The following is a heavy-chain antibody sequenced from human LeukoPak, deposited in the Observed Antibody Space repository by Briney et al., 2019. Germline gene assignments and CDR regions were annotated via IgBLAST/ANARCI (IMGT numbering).Heavy chain of an antibody. CDR3: ARADYNFLSGSYYMDV. V-gene: IGHV3-74*01. Sequence: GGSLRLSCAASGFTFSSYWMHWVRQAPGKGLVWVSRINIGGSSTIYADSVKGRFNISRDNAKNTLYLQMNTLRAEDTAVYYCARADYNFLSGSYYMDVWGKGTTVTVSS. J-gene: IGHJ6*03. CDR1: GFTFSSYW. D-gene: IGHD3-3*01. CDR2: INIGGSST.